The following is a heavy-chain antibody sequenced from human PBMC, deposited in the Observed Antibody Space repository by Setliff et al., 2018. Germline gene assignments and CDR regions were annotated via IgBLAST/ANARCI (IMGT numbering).Heavy chain of an antibody. CDR2: IWYEGSYK. CDR1: GFKFRSYG. V-gene: IGHV3-33*07. CDR3: ARTCSGSGCYAGLES. D-gene: IGHD2-15*01. J-gene: IGHJ4*02. Sequence: GGSLRLSCAASGFKFRSYGMYWVRQAPGKGLEWLSLIWYEGSYKYYADSVKGRFTISRDNSKNTLYLQMNSLRPEDTAVYYCARTCSGSGCYAGLESWGQGTPVTVSS.